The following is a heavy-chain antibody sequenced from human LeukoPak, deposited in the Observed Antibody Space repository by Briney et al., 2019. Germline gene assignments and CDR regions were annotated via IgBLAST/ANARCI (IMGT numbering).Heavy chain of an antibody. J-gene: IGHJ4*02. CDR1: GYTFSNYG. D-gene: IGHD5-18*01. Sequence: SVKVSCKSSGYTFSNYGIRWVRQAPGQGLEWVGGISAHTGKTNYAQKVQGRVTMTTDTSTSTAYMDLRSLRPDDTAVYYCAREKYTYGRAFYFEYWGQGTLVSVSS. CDR2: ISAHTGKT. CDR3: AREKYTYGRAFYFEY. V-gene: IGHV1-18*01.